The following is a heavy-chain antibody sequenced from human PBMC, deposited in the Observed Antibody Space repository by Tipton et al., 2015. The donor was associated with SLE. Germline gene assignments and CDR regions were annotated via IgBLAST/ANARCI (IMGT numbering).Heavy chain of an antibody. V-gene: IGHV1-2*06. CDR3: ARGGPRSVPTRGECWFDP. Sequence: QSGAEVKKPGASVKVSCKASGYTFTGYYMHWVRQAPGQGLEWMGRINPNSGGTNYAQKFQGRVTMTRDTSTSTAYMELRSLRSDDTAVYYCARGGPRSVPTRGECWFDPWGQGTLVTVSS. J-gene: IGHJ5*02. CDR2: INPNSGGT. D-gene: IGHD3-16*01. CDR1: GYTFTGYY.